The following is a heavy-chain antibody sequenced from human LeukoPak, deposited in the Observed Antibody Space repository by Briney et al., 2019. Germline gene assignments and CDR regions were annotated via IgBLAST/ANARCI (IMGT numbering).Heavy chain of an antibody. CDR2: ISISGGMT. CDR1: GSAFSNYA. V-gene: IGHV3-23*01. D-gene: IGHD2-15*01. Sequence: GGSLRLSCAASGSAFSNYAMNWVRQAPGKGLEWVSGISISGGMTYYADSVKGRFTISRDNSKNTLYLQMNSLRAEDTAVYYCAKDRRSVADNFDFWGQGTLVTVSS. CDR3: AKDRRSVADNFDF. J-gene: IGHJ4*02.